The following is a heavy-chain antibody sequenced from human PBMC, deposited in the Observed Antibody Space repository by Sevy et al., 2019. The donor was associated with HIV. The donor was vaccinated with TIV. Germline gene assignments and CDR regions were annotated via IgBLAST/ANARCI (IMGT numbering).Heavy chain of an antibody. J-gene: IGHJ4*02. V-gene: IGHV4-59*08. Sequence: SETLSLTCTVSGGSITSLYWNWIRQPPGKGLEWIANIYYNGNINYNPSLKSRVTLSLDTSKNQVSLGLSSVTAADTAMYYCAGENAWGRGYSWGQGTLVTVSS. CDR1: GGSITSLY. D-gene: IGHD1-26*01. CDR2: IYYNGNI. CDR3: AGENAWGRGYS.